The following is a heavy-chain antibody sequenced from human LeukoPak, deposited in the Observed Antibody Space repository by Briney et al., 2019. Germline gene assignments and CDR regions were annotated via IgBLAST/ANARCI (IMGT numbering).Heavy chain of an antibody. CDR3: AKHRGGWTYYHYGMDV. D-gene: IGHD6-19*01. V-gene: IGHV3-23*01. CDR2: ISGSGAGT. J-gene: IGHJ6*02. Sequence: GGSLRLSCAASVFTFSNYAMSWVRQAPGKGLEWVLGISGSGAGTYYEDSVKGRFTISRDNSRKGLYLQMNSLTVEDTALYFCAKHRGGWTYYHYGMDVWGQGTTVTVSS. CDR1: VFTFSNYA.